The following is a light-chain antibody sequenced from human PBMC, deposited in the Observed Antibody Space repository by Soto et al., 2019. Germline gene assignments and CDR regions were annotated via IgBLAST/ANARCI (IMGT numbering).Light chain of an antibody. Sequence: EIVLTQSPATLSLSPGERATLYCRASQSVSSYLAWYQQKPGQAPRLLIYDASNRATGIPARFSGSGSGTDFTLTISSLEPKDFAVYYCQQGGTFGQGTRLEIK. V-gene: IGKV3-11*01. CDR3: QQGGT. CDR2: DAS. J-gene: IGKJ5*01. CDR1: QSVSSY.